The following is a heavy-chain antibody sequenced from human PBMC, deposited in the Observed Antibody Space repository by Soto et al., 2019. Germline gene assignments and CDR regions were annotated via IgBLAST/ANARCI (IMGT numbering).Heavy chain of an antibody. CDR1: GFTFSSYA. CDR2: ISFDRNNK. D-gene: IGHD2-15*01. V-gene: IGHV3-30-3*01. CDR3: SGERCEGGMCYNQLGLGYGMTV. J-gene: IGHJ6*02. Sequence: QVQLVESGGGVVQPGRSQRLSCAASGFTFSSYAMYWVRQAPGKGLEWVAVISFDRNNKYYGDSVKGRFTICRDKSKHYLYLQMNGLRTKDTDVYYWSGERCEGGMCYNQLGLGYGMTVWSQGTKVNVSS.